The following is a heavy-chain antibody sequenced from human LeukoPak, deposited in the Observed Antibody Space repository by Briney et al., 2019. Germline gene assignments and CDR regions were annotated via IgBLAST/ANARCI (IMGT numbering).Heavy chain of an antibody. CDR2: INPNSGGT. Sequence: ASVKVSCKASGYTFTGYYIHWVRQAPGQGLEWMGWINPNSGGTNYAQKLQGRVTMTRDTSISTAYMELSSLRSDDTAVYSCARVCTDRSGWWRYYYYYYMDVWGKGTTVTISS. CDR3: ARVCTDRSGWWRYYYYYYMDV. V-gene: IGHV1-2*02. D-gene: IGHD6-19*01. CDR1: GYTFTGYY. J-gene: IGHJ6*03.